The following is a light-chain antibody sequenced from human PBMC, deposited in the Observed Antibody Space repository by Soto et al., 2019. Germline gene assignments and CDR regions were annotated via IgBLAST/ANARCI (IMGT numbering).Light chain of an antibody. V-gene: IGLV2-23*02. CDR3: CSYADNSIL. CDR1: SGDVGSYNL. Sequence: QSALTQPASVSGSPGQSITISCTGSSGDVGSYNLVSWYQQHPDKAPKLMIYEVSKRPPGVSNRFFGSKSGNTASLTISGLQAVDEAHYYCCSYADNSILSGGGTK. CDR2: EVS. J-gene: IGLJ2*01.